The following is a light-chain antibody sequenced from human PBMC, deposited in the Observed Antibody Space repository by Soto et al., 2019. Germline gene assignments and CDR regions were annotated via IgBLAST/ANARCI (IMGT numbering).Light chain of an antibody. CDR2: AAS. V-gene: IGKV1-39*01. J-gene: IGKJ2*02. CDR3: QQSYSSPCT. Sequence: DIQMTQSPSSLSASVGDRVTITCRASQSIGINLNWYQQKSGKAPKLLIYAASSLKSGVPPRFSGSGSGTDFTLTISSLQPEDFATYYCQQSYSSPCTFGQGTILEIK. CDR1: QSIGIN.